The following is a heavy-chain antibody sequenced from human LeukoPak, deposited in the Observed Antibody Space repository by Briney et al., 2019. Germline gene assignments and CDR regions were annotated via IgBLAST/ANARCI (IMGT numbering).Heavy chain of an antibody. CDR3: ARTRSGYSTLGY. CDR2: VFYTGST. CDR1: GDSISPYY. D-gene: IGHD1-26*01. Sequence: PSETLSLTCTVSGDSISPYYWSWIRQPPGGGLERIGYVFYTGSTNYNPSLKSRVTISVDTSRNQFSLKLTSVTTADTAVYYCARTRSGYSTLGYWGLGTLVTVSS. V-gene: IGHV4-59*01. J-gene: IGHJ4*02.